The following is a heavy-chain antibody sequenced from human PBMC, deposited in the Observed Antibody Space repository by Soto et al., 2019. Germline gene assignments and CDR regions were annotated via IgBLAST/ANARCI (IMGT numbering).Heavy chain of an antibody. CDR2: IYYSGST. D-gene: IGHD4-17*01. CDR1: GGSISSGGYY. CDR3: ARARGPHYSYGDYPTPFQH. V-gene: IGHV4-61*08. Sequence: SETLSLTCTVSGGSISSGGYYWSWIRQHPGKGLEWIGYIYYSGSTNYNPSLKSRVTISVDTSKNQFSLKLSSVTAADTAVYYCARARGPHYSYGDYPTPFQHWGQGTLVTVSS. J-gene: IGHJ1*01.